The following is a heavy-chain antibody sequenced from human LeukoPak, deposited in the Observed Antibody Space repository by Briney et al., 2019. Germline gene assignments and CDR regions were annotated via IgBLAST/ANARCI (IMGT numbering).Heavy chain of an antibody. CDR1: GGSFSGYY. Sequence: TSETLSLTCAVYGGSFSGYYWSWIRQSPGKGLEWIGEINHSGSTNYNPSLTSRVTISVDTSKNQFSLRLNSVIAADTAVYYCARTGYGDYLHHWGQGNLVTVSS. CDR2: INHSGST. V-gene: IGHV4-34*01. J-gene: IGHJ1*01. D-gene: IGHD4-17*01. CDR3: ARTGYGDYLHH.